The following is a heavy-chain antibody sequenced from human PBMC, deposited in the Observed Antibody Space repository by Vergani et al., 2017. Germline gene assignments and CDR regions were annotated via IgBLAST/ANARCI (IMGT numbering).Heavy chain of an antibody. Sequence: QVRLQESGPGLVKPSETLSLTCTVSGGSFNTYYWSWIRQSPGKGLEWIGYIYYSGTTYYNPSLESRLTISLDTSENHLSLKLTSVTAADTAVYYCARQKDYYMDVWGKGATVTVS. CDR2: IYYSGTT. CDR3: ARQKDYYMDV. CDR1: GGSFNTYY. J-gene: IGHJ6*03. V-gene: IGHV4-59*08.